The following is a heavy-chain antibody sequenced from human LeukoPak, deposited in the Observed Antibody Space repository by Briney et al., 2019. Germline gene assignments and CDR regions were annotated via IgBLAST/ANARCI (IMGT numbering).Heavy chain of an antibody. CDR2: ISGSGGST. CDR1: GFTFSSYA. CDR3: ARVGAVAGSGEYYFDY. D-gene: IGHD6-19*01. Sequence: QPGGSLRLSCAASGFTFSSYAMSWVRQAPGKGLEWVSAISGSGGSTYYADSVKGRFTISRDNSKNTLYLQMNSLRAEDTAVYYCARVGAVAGSGEYYFDYWGQGTLVTVSS. J-gene: IGHJ4*02. V-gene: IGHV3-23*01.